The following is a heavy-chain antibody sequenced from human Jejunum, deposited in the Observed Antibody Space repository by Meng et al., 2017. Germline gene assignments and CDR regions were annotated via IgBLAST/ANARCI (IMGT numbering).Heavy chain of an antibody. D-gene: IGHD3-3*01. V-gene: IGHV3-30*01. CDR1: GFILSDYA. Sequence: GESLKISCAASGFILSDYAMKWVRQAPGKGLEWVSIISYDGSKKYYADSVKGRFTVSRDKSKNTLFLQMNSLRAEDTAVYYCARDTNYDFWSDYFYGMDVWGQGTTVTVSS. J-gene: IGHJ6*02. CDR2: ISYDGSKK. CDR3: ARDTNYDFWSDYFYGMDV.